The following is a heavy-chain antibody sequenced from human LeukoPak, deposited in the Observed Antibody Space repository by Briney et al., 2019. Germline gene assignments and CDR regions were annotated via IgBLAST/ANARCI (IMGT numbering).Heavy chain of an antibody. CDR1: GFTFSSYA. V-gene: IGHV3-23*01. D-gene: IGHD6-13*01. Sequence: PGGSLRLSCAASGFTFSSYAMSWVRQVPGKGLEWVSTVSGSGGSTYYADSVKDRFTISRDNSKNTLYLQMNSLRADDTALYYCAKGSGINHYNWFDPWGQGTLVTVSS. J-gene: IGHJ5*02. CDR3: AKGSGINHYNWFDP. CDR2: VSGSGGST.